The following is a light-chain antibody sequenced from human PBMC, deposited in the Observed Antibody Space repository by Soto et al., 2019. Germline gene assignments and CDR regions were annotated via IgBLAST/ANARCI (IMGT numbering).Light chain of an antibody. CDR1: QSITTW. V-gene: IGKV1-5*01. CDR2: DVS. Sequence: DIQMTQSPSTVSAYVGDSVTITCRASQSITTWLAWYQQRPGKAPKLLIYDVSSLQSGVPSRFSGSGSGTEFTLTISRLQPDDFGTYYCQHYQIYFSWTVGTGPKV. CDR3: QHYQIYFSWT. J-gene: IGKJ1*01.